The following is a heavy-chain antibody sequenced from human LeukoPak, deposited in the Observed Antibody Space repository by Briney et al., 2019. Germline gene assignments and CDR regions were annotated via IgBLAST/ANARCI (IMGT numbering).Heavy chain of an antibody. V-gene: IGHV4-59*12. CDR3: ARDSTARGGNAVGAFDI. D-gene: IGHD4-23*01. CDR2: IYYSGST. J-gene: IGHJ3*02. CDR1: GGSISNYY. Sequence: PSETLSLTCTVSGGSISNYYWSWIRQPPGKGLEWIGYIYYSGSTNYNPSLKSRVIISVDTSKNQFSLKLSSVTAADTAVYYCARDSTARGGNAVGAFDIWGQGTMVTVSS.